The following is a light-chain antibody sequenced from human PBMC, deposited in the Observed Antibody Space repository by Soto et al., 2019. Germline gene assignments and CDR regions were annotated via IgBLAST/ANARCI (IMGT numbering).Light chain of an antibody. CDR3: QQYGTSPWT. CDR2: DAS. V-gene: IGKV3-20*01. Sequence: IVSTHSPGTLSFSPLPRSTNCFGSTQTIANNYLTWYQQRPGQAPRVLIYDASIRATGIPDRISGSGSGTDFTLTISRLEPEDSAVYYCQQYGTSPWTFGQGTRLEIK. CDR1: QTIANNY. J-gene: IGKJ5*01.